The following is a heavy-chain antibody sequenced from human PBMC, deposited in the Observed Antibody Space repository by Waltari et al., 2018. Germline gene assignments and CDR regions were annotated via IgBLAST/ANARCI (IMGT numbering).Heavy chain of an antibody. CDR2: INHSGST. CDR1: CGSLRVYS. CDR3: ARGATVAEH. V-gene: IGHV4-34*01. Sequence: QVQLQRWGAGLLQPSETLSLTCPVYCGSLRVYSWSWIRQPPGKGLEWIGEINHSGSTNYNPSLKSRVTISVDTSKNQFSLKLSSVTAADTAVYYCARGATVAEHWGQGTLVTVSS. D-gene: IGHD1-1*01. J-gene: IGHJ4*02.